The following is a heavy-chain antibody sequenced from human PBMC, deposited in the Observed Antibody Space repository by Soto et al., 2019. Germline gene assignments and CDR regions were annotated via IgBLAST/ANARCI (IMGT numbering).Heavy chain of an antibody. D-gene: IGHD4-17*01. CDR2: IYYSGTT. Sequence: SETLSLTCAVSGGSMSSGTYYWGWTRQPPGKGLDWIGSIYYSGTTYYSPSLKSRVAISVETSKKYFSLRLRSVTAADTAVHYCARGTYGDYSPYYYGMDVWGQGTTVTVSS. V-gene: IGHV4-39*02. J-gene: IGHJ6*02. CDR3: ARGTYGDYSPYYYGMDV. CDR1: GGSMSSGTYY.